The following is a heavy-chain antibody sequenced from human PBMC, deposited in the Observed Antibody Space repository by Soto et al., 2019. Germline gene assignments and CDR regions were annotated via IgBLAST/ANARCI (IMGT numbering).Heavy chain of an antibody. D-gene: IGHD1-26*01. V-gene: IGHV4-31*03. CDR2: IYYSGST. J-gene: IGHJ5*02. CDR1: GGSISSGGYY. CDR3: ARDGGWEPRWFDP. Sequence: QVQLQESGPGLVKPSQTLSLTCTVSGGSISSGGYYWSWIRQHPGKGLEWIGYIYYSGSTYDNPSLKSRVTISVDTSKNQFSLKLSSVTAADTAVYYCARDGGWEPRWFDPWGQGTLVTVSS.